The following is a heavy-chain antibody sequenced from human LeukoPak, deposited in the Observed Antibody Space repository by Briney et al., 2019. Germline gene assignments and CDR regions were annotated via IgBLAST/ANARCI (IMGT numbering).Heavy chain of an antibody. D-gene: IGHD5-24*01. V-gene: IGHV4-38-2*02. Sequence: SETLSLTCTDSGYSISSGYYWGWIRQPPGKRVEWIGSIYHSGSTYYNPSLKSRVTISLDTSKNQFSLKLSSVTAADTAMYYCARDLSRDGCNRWGQGTLVTVSS. CDR3: ARDLSRDGCNR. CDR2: IYHSGST. CDR1: GYSISSGYY. J-gene: IGHJ5*02.